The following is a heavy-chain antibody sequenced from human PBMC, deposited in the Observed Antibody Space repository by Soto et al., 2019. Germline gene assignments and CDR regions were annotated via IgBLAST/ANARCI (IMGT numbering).Heavy chain of an antibody. CDR1: GYTFTSSY. CDR2: INPDGGGT. V-gene: IGHV1-46*01. D-gene: IGHD4-4*01. Sequence: QVQLVQSGAEVKKPGASVKVSCKASGYTFTSSYMHWVRLAPGQGLEWMGIINPDGGGTSYAQQFQGRVIMTRDTSTSTVYMEMSSLRSEDTAVYYCAVGGNYLSMDVWGQGTTVTVSS. CDR3: AVGGNYLSMDV. J-gene: IGHJ6*02.